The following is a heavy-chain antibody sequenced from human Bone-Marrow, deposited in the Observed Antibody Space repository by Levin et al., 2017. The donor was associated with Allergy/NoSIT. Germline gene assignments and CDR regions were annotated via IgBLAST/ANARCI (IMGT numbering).Heavy chain of an antibody. J-gene: IGHJ5*02. Sequence: TGGSLRLSCAASGFTLSRNYMTWVRQAPGKGLEWVANINEDGSEKYYVDSVEGRFTISRDNAKSSLYLQMNSLRHEDTAVYYCARSDGISGLDPWGQGTLVTVSS. D-gene: IGHD1-26*01. CDR3: ARSDGISGLDP. V-gene: IGHV3-7*01. CDR1: GFTLSRNY. CDR2: INEDGSEK.